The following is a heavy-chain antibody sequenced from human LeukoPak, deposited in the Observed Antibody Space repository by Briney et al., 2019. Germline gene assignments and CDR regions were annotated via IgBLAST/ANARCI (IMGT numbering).Heavy chain of an antibody. D-gene: IGHD6-19*01. V-gene: IGHV4-59*08. CDR1: GASISSYY. J-gene: IGHJ6*02. CDR3: ARLQYSSESMDV. Sequence: PSETLSLTFNVSGASISSYYWSWIRQPPGKGLEWIGYISYSGITKYIPSLKSRATISADTSKNQVSLKLSSVTAADTAVYYCARLQYSSESMDVWGQGTTVTVSS. CDR2: ISYSGIT.